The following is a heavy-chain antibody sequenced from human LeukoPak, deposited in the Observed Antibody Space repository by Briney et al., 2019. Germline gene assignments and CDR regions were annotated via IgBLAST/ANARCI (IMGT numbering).Heavy chain of an antibody. V-gene: IGHV3-21*01. CDR3: TRDESSLLSAAPRYYFDY. CDR2: IRPSSISI. CDR1: QFTFRAYT. J-gene: IGHJ4*02. Sequence: PGGSLRLSCAASQFTFRAYTMAWVRQAPGKGLEWVASIRPSSISIYYADAVRGRFTISRDNSENSLFPQMNSLRVEDTAVYYCTRDESSLLSAAPRYYFDYWGQGALVTVSS. D-gene: IGHD3-9*01.